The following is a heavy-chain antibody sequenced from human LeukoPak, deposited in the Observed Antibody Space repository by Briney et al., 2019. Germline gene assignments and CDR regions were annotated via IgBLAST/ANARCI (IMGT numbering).Heavy chain of an antibody. CDR2: INPNSGGT. CDR1: GYTFTGYY. D-gene: IGHD6-13*01. Sequence: ASVKVSCKASGYTFTGYYMHWVQQAPGQGLEWMGWINPNSGGTNYAQKFQGRVTMTRDTSISTAYMELSRLRSDDTAVYYCARGGFRPYSSSRPNDYWGQGTLVTVSS. CDR3: ARGGFRPYSSSRPNDY. J-gene: IGHJ4*02. V-gene: IGHV1-2*02.